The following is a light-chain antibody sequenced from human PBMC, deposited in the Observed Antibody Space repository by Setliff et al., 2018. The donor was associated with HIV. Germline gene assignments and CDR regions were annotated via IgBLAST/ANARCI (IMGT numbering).Light chain of an antibody. CDR1: QSVSSSY. CDR3: QQYGIVLT. V-gene: IGKV3-20*01. Sequence: EIVLTQSPGTLSLSPGERATLSCRASQSVSSSYLAWYQQKPGQAPRLLIYGASSRATGIPDRFSGSGSGTDFTLTISRLEPEDFAVYYCQQYGIVLTFGGGTKMDIK. J-gene: IGKJ4*01. CDR2: GAS.